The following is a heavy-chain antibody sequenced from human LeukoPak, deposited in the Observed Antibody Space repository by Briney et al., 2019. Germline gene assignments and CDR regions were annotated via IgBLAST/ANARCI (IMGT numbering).Heavy chain of an antibody. V-gene: IGHV3-7*01. CDR2: IKGDGSQK. D-gene: IGHD1-26*01. CDR1: GFTFSAYW. CDR3: ARWSGAQSEFEY. J-gene: IGHJ4*02. Sequence: GGSLTLSCTVSGFTFSAYWMNWVRQAPGKGLEFVANIKGDGSQKEYVDSVKGRFTISRDTANNSLYLQRISLRAEDTAVYYCARWSGAQSEFEYWGQGTLVTVSS.